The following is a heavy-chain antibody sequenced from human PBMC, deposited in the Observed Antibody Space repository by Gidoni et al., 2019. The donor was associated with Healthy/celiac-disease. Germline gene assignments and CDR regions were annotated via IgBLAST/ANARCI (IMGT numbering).Heavy chain of an antibody. J-gene: IGHJ4*02. CDR1: GGTFSSYA. D-gene: IGHD6-13*01. CDR3: ASTEVPGAAAGTGVLNFDY. V-gene: IGHV1-69*04. Sequence: QVQLVQSGAEVKKPGSSVKVSCKASGGTFSSYAISWVRQAPGQGLEWMGRIIPILGIANYAQKFQGRVTITADKSTSTAYMELSSLRSEDTAVYYCASTEVPGAAAGTGVLNFDYWGQGTLVTVSS. CDR2: IIPILGIA.